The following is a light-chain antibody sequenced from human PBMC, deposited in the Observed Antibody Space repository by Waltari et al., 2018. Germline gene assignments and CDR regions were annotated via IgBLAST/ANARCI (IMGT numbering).Light chain of an antibody. Sequence: QSALTQPRSVSGSPGHSVTISCTGSSSNVGGYNSVSWYQHHPGKAPKLIIYDVNKRPSGVPDRFSGSKSGDTASLTISGLQVEDEADYYCCSYAGSYTYVFGTGTKVTV. CDR1: SSNVGGYNS. J-gene: IGLJ1*01. CDR3: CSYAGSYTYV. CDR2: DVN. V-gene: IGLV2-11*01.